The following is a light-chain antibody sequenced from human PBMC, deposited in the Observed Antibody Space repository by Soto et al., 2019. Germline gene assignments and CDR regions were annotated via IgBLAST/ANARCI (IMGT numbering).Light chain of an antibody. CDR3: LQYYSAPRT. Sequence: DIVMTQSPDSLAVSLGERATINCKSSQSVLYSSNNQNYLAWFQQKPGQPPKLPIYWASTRESGVPDRFSGSGSGTDFTLTISSLQAEDVAVYYCLQYYSAPRTFGQGTKLEIK. CDR2: WAS. V-gene: IGKV4-1*01. CDR1: QSVLYSSNNQNY. J-gene: IGKJ2*01.